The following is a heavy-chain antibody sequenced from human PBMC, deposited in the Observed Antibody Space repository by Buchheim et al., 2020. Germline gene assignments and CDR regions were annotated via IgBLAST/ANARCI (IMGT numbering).Heavy chain of an antibody. Sequence: QVQLQESGPGLVKPSQTLSLTCAVSGGSITSSGYSWSWIRQPPGKGLEWISYIYYSGRTDFNPSLRSRVTISIEMSKNHVSLKLSSVTAADTAVYYCAREAAAVAGGMDVWGQGTT. D-gene: IGHD6-13*01. CDR2: IYYSGRT. J-gene: IGHJ6*02. CDR3: AREAAAVAGGMDV. CDR1: GGSITSSGYS. V-gene: IGHV4-30-4*07.